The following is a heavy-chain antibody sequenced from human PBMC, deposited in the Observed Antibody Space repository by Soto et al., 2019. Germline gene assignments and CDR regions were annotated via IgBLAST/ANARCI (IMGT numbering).Heavy chain of an antibody. J-gene: IGHJ5*01. CDR3: ARAIYFCMDSKDNGFDP. Sequence: PGGSLRLSCAADGFTFNRYAMHWVRQAPGKGQEWVATISYDENNRYYTDSVKGRFTISRDNSKNTVYLQVNSLRDEDTAVYYCARAIYFCMDSKDNGFDPWGQRTLVTVS. CDR1: GFTFNRYA. CDR2: ISYDENNR. V-gene: IGHV3-30-3*01. D-gene: IGHD3-3*01.